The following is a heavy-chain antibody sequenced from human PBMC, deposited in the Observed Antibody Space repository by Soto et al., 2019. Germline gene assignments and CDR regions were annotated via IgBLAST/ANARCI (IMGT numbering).Heavy chain of an antibody. CDR1: GGSISSGGYY. CDR3: ARAGIAAADYYYYYGMDV. CDR2: IYYSGST. V-gene: IGHV4-31*02. Sequence: SETLSLTXTVSGGSISSGGYYWSWIRQHPGKGLEWIGYIYYSGSTYYNPSLKSRVTISVDTSKNQFSLKLSSVTAADTAVYYCARAGIAAADYYYYYGMDVWGQGTTVTVSS. J-gene: IGHJ6*02. D-gene: IGHD6-13*01.